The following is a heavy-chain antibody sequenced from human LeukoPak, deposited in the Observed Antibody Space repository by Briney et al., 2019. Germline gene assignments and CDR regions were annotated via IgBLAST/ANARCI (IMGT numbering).Heavy chain of an antibody. CDR1: GFSFSDYA. V-gene: IGHV3-23*01. CDR2: ISGGSGSR. Sequence: GGSLRLSCEASGFSFSDYAMTWVRQAPGKGLEWVLGISGGSGSRNYGDSVKGRFTISRDNSKNTLFLQLSGLRAEDTAVYYCAKGQEFLEWIYDYWGQGTLVTVSS. D-gene: IGHD3-3*01. J-gene: IGHJ4*02. CDR3: AKGQEFLEWIYDY.